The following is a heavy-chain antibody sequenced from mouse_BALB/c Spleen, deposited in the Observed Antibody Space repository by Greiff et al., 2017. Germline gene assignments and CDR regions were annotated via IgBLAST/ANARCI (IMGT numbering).Heavy chain of an antibody. CDR3: ARQGYGNYWFAY. CDR2: ISNGGGST. Sequence: EVHLVESGGGLVQPGGSLKLSCAASGFTFSSYTMSWVRQTPEKRLEWVAYISNGGGSTYYPDTVKGRFTISRDNAKNTLYLQMSSLKSEDTAMYYCARQGYGNYWFAYWGQGTLVTVSA. D-gene: IGHD2-10*02. V-gene: IGHV5-12-2*01. CDR1: GFTFSSYT. J-gene: IGHJ3*01.